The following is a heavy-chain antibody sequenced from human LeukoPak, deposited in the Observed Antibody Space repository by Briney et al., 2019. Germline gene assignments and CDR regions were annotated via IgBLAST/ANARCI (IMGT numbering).Heavy chain of an antibody. CDR1: GFTFSSYA. J-gene: IGHJ4*02. Sequence: GGSLRLSCAASGFTFSSYAMSWVRQAPGKGLEWVSAISGSGGSTYYADSVKGRFTISRDNSKNTLYLQMNSLRAEDTAVYYCARDYVPIAAADTWDYWGQGTLVTVSS. CDR3: ARDYVPIAAADTWDY. CDR2: ISGSGGST. V-gene: IGHV3-23*01. D-gene: IGHD6-13*01.